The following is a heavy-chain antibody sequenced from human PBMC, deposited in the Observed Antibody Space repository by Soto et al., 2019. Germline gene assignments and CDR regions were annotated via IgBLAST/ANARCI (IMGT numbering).Heavy chain of an antibody. CDR1: GFTFSSYA. Sequence: GGSLRLSCAASGFTFSSYAMHWVRQAPGKGLEYVSGISSNGGSTDYANSVKGRFTISRDNSKNTLYLQMGSLRAEDMAVYYCTRAFGYAFDIWGQGTMVTVSS. V-gene: IGHV3-64*01. D-gene: IGHD3-10*01. J-gene: IGHJ3*02. CDR2: ISSNGGST. CDR3: TRAFGYAFDI.